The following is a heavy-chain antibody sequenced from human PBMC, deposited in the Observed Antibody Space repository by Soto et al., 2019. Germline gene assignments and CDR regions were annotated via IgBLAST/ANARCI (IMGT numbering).Heavy chain of an antibody. CDR1: GGTFSSSS. V-gene: IGHV1-18*01. Sequence: ASVKVSCKASGGTFSSSSISWVRQAPGQGLEWMGWINAYNGKTHYAQKLQGRVTMTTDTSTSTAYMELRSLRSDDTAVYYCARESILTGYHPLDYWGQGTLVTVSS. CDR3: ARESILTGYHPLDY. J-gene: IGHJ4*02. CDR2: INAYNGKT. D-gene: IGHD3-9*01.